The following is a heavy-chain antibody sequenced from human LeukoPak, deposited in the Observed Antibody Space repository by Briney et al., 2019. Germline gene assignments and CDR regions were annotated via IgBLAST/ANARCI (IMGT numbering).Heavy chain of an antibody. Sequence: GGSLRLSCTVSGFTFGDYAMSWVRQAPGKGLEWVGFIRSKAYGGTTEYAASVKGRFTISRDDSKSIAYLQMNSLKTEDTAVYYCTTYRSYSDYWGQGALVTVSS. V-gene: IGHV3-49*04. CDR2: IRSKAYGGTT. CDR1: GFTFGDYA. D-gene: IGHD1-14*01. J-gene: IGHJ4*02. CDR3: TTYRSYSDY.